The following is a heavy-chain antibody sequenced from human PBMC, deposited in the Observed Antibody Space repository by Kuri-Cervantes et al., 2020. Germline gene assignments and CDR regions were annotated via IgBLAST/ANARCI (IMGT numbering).Heavy chain of an antibody. CDR3: ARDSLVAGTFGY. D-gene: IGHD6-19*01. CDR2: INSDGSST. Sequence: GESLKISCAASGFTFSSYWMHWVRQAPGRGLVWVSRINSDGSSTSYADSVKGRFTISRDNAKNSLYLQMNSLRDEDTAVYYCARDSLVAGTFGYWGQGTLVTVSS. CDR1: GFTFSSYW. V-gene: IGHV3-74*01. J-gene: IGHJ4*02.